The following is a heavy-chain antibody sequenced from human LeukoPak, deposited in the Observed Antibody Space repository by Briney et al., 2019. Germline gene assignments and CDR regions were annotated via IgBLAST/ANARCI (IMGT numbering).Heavy chain of an antibody. J-gene: IGHJ3*02. CDR1: GGSISSGGYS. Sequence: SQTLSLTCAVSGGSISSGGYSWSWTRQPPGKGLEWIGYIYHSGSTYYNPSLKSRVTISVDRSKNQFSLKLSSVTAAGTAVYYCARSYDGDAFDIWGQGTMVTVSS. CDR2: IYHSGST. CDR3: ARSYDGDAFDI. V-gene: IGHV4-30-2*01. D-gene: IGHD3-22*01.